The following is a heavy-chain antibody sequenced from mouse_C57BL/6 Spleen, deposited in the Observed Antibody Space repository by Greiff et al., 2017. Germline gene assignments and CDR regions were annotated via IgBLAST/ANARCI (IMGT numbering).Heavy chain of an antibody. D-gene: IGHD2-1*01. Sequence: EVQRVESGAELVKPGASVKLSCTASGFNIKDYYMHWVKQRTEQGLEWIGRIDPEDGETKYAPKFQGKATITADTSSNTAYLQLSSLTSADTAVYDCARDPLLDWYFDVWGTGTTVTVSS. CDR3: ARDPLLDWYFDV. CDR1: GFNIKDYY. CDR2: IDPEDGET. J-gene: IGHJ1*03. V-gene: IGHV14-2*01.